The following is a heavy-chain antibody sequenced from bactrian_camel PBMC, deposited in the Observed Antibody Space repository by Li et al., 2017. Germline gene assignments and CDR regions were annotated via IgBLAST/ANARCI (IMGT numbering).Heavy chain of an antibody. CDR1: GYTVKSVC. CDR2: IYSDGTT. Sequence: HVQLVESGGGSVQAGRSLRLSCLVSGYTVKSVCMAWFRQALGKEREGVATIYSDGTTRYGDSVKGRFTISRDNAKNTLYLQMDSLAPEDTAMYYCAAAREGWGTCSLVYTEVDGLRYAWGQGTQVTVS. CDR3: AAAREGWGTCSLVYTEVDGLRYA. V-gene: IGHV3S57*01. D-gene: IGHD5*01. J-gene: IGHJ6*01.